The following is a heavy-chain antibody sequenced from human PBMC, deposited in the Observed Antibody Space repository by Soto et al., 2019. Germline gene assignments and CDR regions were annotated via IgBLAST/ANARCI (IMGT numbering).Heavy chain of an antibody. CDR3: ARVKQWLVFWYFDL. Sequence: QVQLVQSGAEVKKPGASVKVSCKASGYTFTSCDINWVRQATGQGLEWMGWMNPNSGNTGYAQKFQGRVTMTRNTSISTAYMELSSLRSEDTAVYYCARVKQWLVFWYFDLWGRGTLVTVSS. V-gene: IGHV1-8*01. CDR1: GYTFTSCD. D-gene: IGHD6-19*01. CDR2: MNPNSGNT. J-gene: IGHJ2*01.